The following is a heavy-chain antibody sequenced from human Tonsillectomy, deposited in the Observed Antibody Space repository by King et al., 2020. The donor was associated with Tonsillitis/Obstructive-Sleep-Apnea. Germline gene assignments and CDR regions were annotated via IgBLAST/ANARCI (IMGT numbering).Heavy chain of an antibody. Sequence: VQLVESGGGLVQPGGSLRLSCEASGFTFSSYAMSWVRKAPGKGLEWVSGISGSGGSTYYADSVKGRFTISRDNSKNTLYLQTNSLRAEDTAVYYCAKSHRGVAGDFDYWGQGTLVTVSS. CDR3: AKSHRGVAGDFDY. D-gene: IGHD6-19*01. CDR1: GFTFSSYA. J-gene: IGHJ4*02. CDR2: ISGSGGST. V-gene: IGHV3-23*04.